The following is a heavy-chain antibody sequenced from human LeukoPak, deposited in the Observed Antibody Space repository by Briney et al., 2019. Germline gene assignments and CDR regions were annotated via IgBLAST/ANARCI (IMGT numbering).Heavy chain of an antibody. V-gene: IGHV4-39*01. Sequence: SETLSLTCTVSGGSISSSSYYWGWIRQPPGKGPEWIGSIYYSGSTNYNPSLKSRVTISVDTSKNQFSLKLSSVTAADTAVYYCARLDYGDPYYFDYWGQGTLVTVSS. CDR3: ARLDYGDPYYFDY. CDR2: IYYSGST. D-gene: IGHD4-17*01. J-gene: IGHJ4*02. CDR1: GGSISSSSYY.